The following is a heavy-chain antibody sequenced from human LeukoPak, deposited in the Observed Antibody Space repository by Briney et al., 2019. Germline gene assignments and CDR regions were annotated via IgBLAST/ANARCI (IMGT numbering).Heavy chain of an antibody. V-gene: IGHV4-34*01. CDR3: AGGRGSGWYY. CDR2: SNYSGST. D-gene: IGHD6-19*01. CDR1: GASFSGYY. J-gene: IGHJ4*01. Sequence: SETLSLTCAVYGASFSGYYRSWTRQPPGKGLEWIGESNYSGSTNYNPSLKSRVTISVDTSKNQFSLKVTSVTAADTAVYYCAGGRGSGWYYWGHGTLVTVSS.